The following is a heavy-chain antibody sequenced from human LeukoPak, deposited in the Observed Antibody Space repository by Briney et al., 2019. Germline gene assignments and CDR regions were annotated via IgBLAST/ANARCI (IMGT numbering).Heavy chain of an antibody. D-gene: IGHD5-18*01. Sequence: PGRSLRLSCAASGFTFDDYGMHWVRQAPGKGLEWVSGTSWNSGSIGYADSVKGRFTISRDNAKSTLYLQMNSLRADDMALYYCTKASGYSSGAVDYWGQGTLVTVSS. J-gene: IGHJ4*02. CDR2: TSWNSGSI. V-gene: IGHV3-9*03. CDR3: TKASGYSSGAVDY. CDR1: GFTFDDYG.